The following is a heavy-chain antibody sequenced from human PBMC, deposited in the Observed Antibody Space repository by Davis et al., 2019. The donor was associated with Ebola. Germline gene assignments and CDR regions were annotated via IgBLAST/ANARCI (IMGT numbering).Heavy chain of an antibody. CDR3: AKLVVHERFRELLSHYHGPFDY. J-gene: IGHJ4*02. CDR2: ISGSGGST. V-gene: IGHV3-23*01. Sequence: GESLKISCAASGFTFSSYAMSWVRQAPGKGLEWVSAISGSGGSTYYADSVKGRFTISRDNSKNTLYLQMNSLRAEDTAVYYCAKLVVHERFRELLSHYHGPFDYWGQGTLVTVSS. D-gene: IGHD3-10*01. CDR1: GFTFSSYA.